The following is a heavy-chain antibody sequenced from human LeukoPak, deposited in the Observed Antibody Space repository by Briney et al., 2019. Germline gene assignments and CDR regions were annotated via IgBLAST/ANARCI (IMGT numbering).Heavy chain of an antibody. D-gene: IGHD3-22*01. J-gene: IGHJ6*02. V-gene: IGHV3-30-3*01. CDR3: SGYYLKSYYYYYGMDV. CDR2: ISYDGSSE. Sequence: GGSLRLSCAASGFTFSSYWMSWVRQAPGKGLEWVAVISYDGSSEYYADSVKGRVTISRDNSRNTLYLQMNSLRAEDTAVYYCSGYYLKSYYYYYGMDVWGQGTTVTVSS. CDR1: GFTFSSYW.